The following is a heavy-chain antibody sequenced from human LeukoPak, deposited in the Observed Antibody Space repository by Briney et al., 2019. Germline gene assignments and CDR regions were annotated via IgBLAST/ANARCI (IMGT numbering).Heavy chain of an antibody. D-gene: IGHD3-10*01. CDR2: IYTSGST. CDR1: GGSISSYY. Sequence: SETLSLTCTVSGGSISSYYWSWIRQPAGKGLEWIGRIYTSGSTNYNPSLKSRVTISVDTSKNQFSLTLSSVTAADTAVYYCARGPNYYGSGSLDYWGQGTLVTVSS. CDR3: ARGPNYYGSGSLDY. J-gene: IGHJ4*02. V-gene: IGHV4-4*07.